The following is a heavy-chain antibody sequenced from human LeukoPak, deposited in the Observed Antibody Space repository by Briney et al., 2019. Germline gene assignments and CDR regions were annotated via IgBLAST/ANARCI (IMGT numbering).Heavy chain of an antibody. V-gene: IGHV4-59*01. CDR1: GGSISSYY. J-gene: IGHJ5*02. Sequence: PSETLSLTCTVSGGSISSYYWRWIRQPPGKGLEWIGYIYYSGSTNYNPSFKSRVTISVDTSKNQFSLKLSSVTAADTAVYYCARDADGWFDPWGQGTLVTVSS. D-gene: IGHD5-24*01. CDR2: IYYSGST. CDR3: ARDADGWFDP.